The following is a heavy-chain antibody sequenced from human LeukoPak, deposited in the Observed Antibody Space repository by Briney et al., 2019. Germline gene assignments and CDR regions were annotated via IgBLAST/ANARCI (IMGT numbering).Heavy chain of an antibody. J-gene: IGHJ3*02. CDR1: GGSFSGYY. V-gene: IGHV4-34*01. CDR2: INHSGST. CDR3: AREWAQYYYDSSGYYYASRAFDI. Sequence: PSETLSLTCAVYGGSFSGYYWSWIRQPPGKGLEWIGEINHSGSTNYNPSLKSRVTISVDTSKNQFPLKLSSVTAADTAVYYCAREWAQYYYDSSGYYYASRAFDIWGQGTMVTVSS. D-gene: IGHD3-22*01.